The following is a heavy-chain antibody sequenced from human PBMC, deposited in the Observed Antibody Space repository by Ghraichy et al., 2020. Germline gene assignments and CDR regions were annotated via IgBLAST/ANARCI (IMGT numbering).Heavy chain of an antibody. J-gene: IGHJ4*02. CDR2: IDWDDEK. CDR1: GFSLSTSGMS. D-gene: IGHD4-11*01. Sequence: SGPTLVKPTQTLTLTCTFSGFSLSTSGMSVSWIRQPPGKALEWLARIDWDDEKFYSTTLKTRLTISKDTSKSQVVLSMTNMDPVDTTTYYCDRMYSKSSPWGLEYWGQGTLVIVSS. V-gene: IGHV2-70*17. CDR3: DRMYSKSSPWGLEY.